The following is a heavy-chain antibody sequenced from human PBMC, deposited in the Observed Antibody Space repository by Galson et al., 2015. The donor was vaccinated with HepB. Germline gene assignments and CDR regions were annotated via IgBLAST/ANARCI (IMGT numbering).Heavy chain of an antibody. Sequence: SLRLSCAASGFTFSSYGMHWVRQAPGKGLEWVAVISYDGSNKYYADSVKGRFTISRDNSKNTLYLQMNSLRAEDTAVYYCAKAFFGVVTVDYWGQGTLVTVSS. J-gene: IGHJ4*02. V-gene: IGHV3-30*18. D-gene: IGHD3-3*01. CDR2: ISYDGSNK. CDR1: GFTFSSYG. CDR3: AKAFFGVVTVDY.